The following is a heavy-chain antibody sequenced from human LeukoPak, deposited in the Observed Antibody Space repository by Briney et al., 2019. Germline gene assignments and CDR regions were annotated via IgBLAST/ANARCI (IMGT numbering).Heavy chain of an antibody. Sequence: PSETLSLTCTVSGGSISSGSYYWSWIRQPAGKGLEWIGRIYTSGSTNYNPSLKSRVTISVDTSKNQFSLKLSSVTAADTAVYYCARSSSGWNYYYYYMDVWGKGTTVTISS. CDR1: GGSISSGSYY. J-gene: IGHJ6*03. CDR2: IYTSGST. V-gene: IGHV4-61*02. D-gene: IGHD6-19*01. CDR3: ARSSSGWNYYYYYMDV.